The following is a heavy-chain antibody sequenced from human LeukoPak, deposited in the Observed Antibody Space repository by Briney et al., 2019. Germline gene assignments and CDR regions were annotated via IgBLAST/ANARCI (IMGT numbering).Heavy chain of an antibody. CDR2: IQYDGSNQ. J-gene: IGHJ4*02. Sequence: GGSLRLSCAASPFTFSSYGMHWVRQAPGKGLEWVAYIQYDGSNQQYADSVKGRFSISRDSSKNILYLQMNSLRAEDTAVYYCAKAVGATTPFDYWGQGTLVTVSS. D-gene: IGHD1-26*01. CDR1: PFTFSSYG. CDR3: AKAVGATTPFDY. V-gene: IGHV3-30*02.